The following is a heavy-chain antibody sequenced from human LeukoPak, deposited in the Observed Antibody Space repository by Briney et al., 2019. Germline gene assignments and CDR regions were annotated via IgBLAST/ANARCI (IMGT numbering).Heavy chain of an antibody. Sequence: GGSLRLSCSASGFTFSSYAMHWVRQAPGKGLEYVSAISSNGGSTYYADSVKGRFTISRDNSKNMLYLQMSSLRAEDTAVYYCVASSGTRYYYCGMDVWGQGTTVTVSS. CDR2: ISSNGGST. J-gene: IGHJ6*02. V-gene: IGHV3-64D*06. CDR1: GFTFSSYA. D-gene: IGHD1-1*01. CDR3: VASSGTRYYYCGMDV.